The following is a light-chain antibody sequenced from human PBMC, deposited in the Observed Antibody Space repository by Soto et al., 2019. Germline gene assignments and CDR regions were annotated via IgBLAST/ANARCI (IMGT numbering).Light chain of an antibody. V-gene: IGKV2-30*01. J-gene: IGKJ3*01. CDR2: KVS. Sequence: DVVMTQSPLSLPVTLGQPASISCRSSQSLVYSDGNTYFNCFQQRPGQSPRRLIYKVSNRDSGVPDRFSGSGSGTDFTLKISRVAAEDVGRCCCKQGTRWPRFPFGPGTKVDIK. CDR3: KQGTRWPRFP. CDR1: QSLVYSDGNTY.